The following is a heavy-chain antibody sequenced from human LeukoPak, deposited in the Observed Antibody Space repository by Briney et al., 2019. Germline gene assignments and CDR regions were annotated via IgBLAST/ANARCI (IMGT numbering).Heavy chain of an antibody. V-gene: IGHV3-30*18. D-gene: IGHD3-9*01. Sequence: PGRSLRLSCAASGFTFSSYGMHWVRQAPGKGLEWVAVISYDGSNKYYADSVKGRFTISGDNSKNTLYLQMNSLRAEDTAVYYCAKVLRYFDWLPPFDYWGQGTLVTVSS. CDR2: ISYDGSNK. J-gene: IGHJ4*02. CDR1: GFTFSSYG. CDR3: AKVLRYFDWLPPFDY.